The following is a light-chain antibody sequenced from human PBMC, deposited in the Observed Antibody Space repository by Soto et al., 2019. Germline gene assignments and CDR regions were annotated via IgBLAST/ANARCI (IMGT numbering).Light chain of an antibody. Sequence: EIVLTQSPGTLSLSPGERATLSCRASQSVSSSYLAWYQQKPGQAPRLLIYGASSRATGIPDRFSGSGSGTDFTLTISRLEAEDFGVYYWQQQDTFGQGTKLEIK. J-gene: IGKJ2*01. CDR3: QQQDT. V-gene: IGKV3-20*01. CDR2: GAS. CDR1: QSVSSSY.